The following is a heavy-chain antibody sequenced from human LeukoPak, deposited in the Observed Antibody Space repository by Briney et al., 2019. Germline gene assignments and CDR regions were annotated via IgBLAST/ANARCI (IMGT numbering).Heavy chain of an antibody. V-gene: IGHV3-30*04. J-gene: IGHJ4*02. CDR3: ARPDDSESFYRANHY. Sequence: GGSLRLSCAASGFSFNTYPMHWVRQAPGKGLEWVAVISNDGNNKYYADSVKGRFTISRDNSNNTLSLRMNGLRVEDTAVYYCARPDDSESFYRANHYWGRGTLVTVS. D-gene: IGHD3-10*01. CDR2: ISNDGNNK. CDR1: GFSFNTYP.